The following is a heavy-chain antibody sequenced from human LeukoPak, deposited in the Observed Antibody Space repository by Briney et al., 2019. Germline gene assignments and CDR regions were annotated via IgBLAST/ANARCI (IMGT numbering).Heavy chain of an antibody. CDR1: GFTFSSYA. CDR2: ISGSGGNT. D-gene: IGHD4-23*01. CDR3: AKLVTHFDY. J-gene: IGHJ4*02. V-gene: IGHV3-23*01. Sequence: GGSLRLSCAASGFTFSSYAMSWVRQAPGKGLEWVSSISGSGGNTYYADSVKGRFTISRDNSKNTLYMQMNSLRAEDTAVYYCAKLVTHFDYWGQGSLVTVSS.